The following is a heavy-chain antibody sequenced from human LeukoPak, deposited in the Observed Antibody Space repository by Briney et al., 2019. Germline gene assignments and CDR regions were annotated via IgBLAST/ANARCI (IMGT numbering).Heavy chain of an antibody. CDR2: INPSGGST. CDR3: ASARGNWNSIDY. CDR1: GYTFTSYY. V-gene: IGHV1-46*01. D-gene: IGHD1-7*01. Sequence: ASVKVSCKASGYTFTSYYMHWVRQAPGQGLEWMGIINPSGGSTSYAQKFQGRVTMTRDTSTSTVYMELSSLRSGDTAVYYCASARGNWNSIDYWGQGTLVTVSS. J-gene: IGHJ4*02.